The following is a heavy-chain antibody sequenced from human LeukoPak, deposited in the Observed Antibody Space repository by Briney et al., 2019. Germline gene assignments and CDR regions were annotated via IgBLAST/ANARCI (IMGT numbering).Heavy chain of an antibody. CDR3: ARHLSGVTGYTYGRGVDY. J-gene: IGHJ4*02. CDR1: GFTFSSYW. CDR2: IKKDGSDK. D-gene: IGHD5-18*01. V-gene: IGHV3-7*01. Sequence: GGSLRLSCAASGFTFSSYWMSWVRQAPGKGLEWVANIKKDGSDKYYVDSVKGRFTISRDNAKTSLYLQMNSLRAEDTAVYYCARHLSGVTGYTYGRGVDYWGQGTLVTVSS.